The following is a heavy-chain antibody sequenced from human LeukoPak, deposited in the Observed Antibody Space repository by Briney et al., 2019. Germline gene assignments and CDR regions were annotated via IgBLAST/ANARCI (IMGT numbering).Heavy chain of an antibody. J-gene: IGHJ5*02. V-gene: IGHV1-2*02. CDR3: ARADRLDGGPYLIGP. CDR2: INPNSGRT. Sequence: GASVNVSCKTSGYSFTDYYMHWVRQAPGQGLEWMGWINPNSGRTSSARKFQGRVTMTRDPSITTVYMEVTWLTSDDTAIYYCARADRLDGGPYLIGPWGQGTLVTVSS. CDR1: GYSFTDYY. D-gene: IGHD3-16*01.